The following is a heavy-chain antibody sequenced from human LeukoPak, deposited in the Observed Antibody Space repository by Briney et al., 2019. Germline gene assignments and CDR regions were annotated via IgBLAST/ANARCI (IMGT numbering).Heavy chain of an antibody. D-gene: IGHD6-19*01. J-gene: IGHJ4*02. Sequence: GGSLRLSCAASGFTFSSYSMNWVRQAPGKGLEWVSSISSSSNYIYYADSVKGRFTISRDNAKNSLYLQMNSLRAEDTAVYYCARHHGSGWQDYFFDYWGQGTLVTVSS. CDR2: ISSSSNYI. CDR1: GFTFSSYS. CDR3: ARHHGSGWQDYFFDY. V-gene: IGHV3-21*01.